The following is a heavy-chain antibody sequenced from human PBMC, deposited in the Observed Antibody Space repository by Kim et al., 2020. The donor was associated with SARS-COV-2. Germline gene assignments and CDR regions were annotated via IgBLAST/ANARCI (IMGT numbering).Heavy chain of an antibody. D-gene: IGHD6-19*01. CDR1: GFTFSRFG. V-gene: IGHV3-30*19. J-gene: IGHJ4*02. Sequence: GGSLRLSCTTSGFTFSRFGMHWVRKPPGKGLEWVAMISFDGTNKDYADSVKGRLTISRDNSKNTLYLQMNGLTAEDTATYYCARDRRDSGWYYFDYWGQGNLVTVSS. CDR3: ARDRRDSGWYYFDY. CDR2: ISFDGTNK.